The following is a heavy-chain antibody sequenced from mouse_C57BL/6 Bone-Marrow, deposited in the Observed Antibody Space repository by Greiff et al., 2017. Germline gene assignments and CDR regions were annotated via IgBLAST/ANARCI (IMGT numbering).Heavy chain of an antibody. CDR1: GYTFTSYW. Sequence: VQLQQPGAELVRPGTSVKLSCKASGYTFTSYWMHWVKQRPGQGLEWIGVIDPSDSYTNYNQKFKGKATLTVDTSSSTANMQLSSLTSEDSAVYYCAREDYYGSSYRFAYWGQGTLVTVSA. V-gene: IGHV1-59*01. CDR3: AREDYYGSSYRFAY. CDR2: IDPSDSYT. D-gene: IGHD1-1*01. J-gene: IGHJ3*01.